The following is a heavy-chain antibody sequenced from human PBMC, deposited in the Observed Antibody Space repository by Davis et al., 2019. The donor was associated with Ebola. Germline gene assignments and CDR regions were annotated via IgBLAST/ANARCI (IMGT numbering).Heavy chain of an antibody. V-gene: IGHV1-2*02. J-gene: IGHJ6*02. D-gene: IGHD3-10*01. CDR3: ARALPHPLYSSGRHYNVYYYYGMDV. CDR1: GYTFTDYN. Sequence: ASVKVSCKTSGYTFTDYNMQWVRQAPGQGLEWMGWIKPNTGVTIYAQKFQGRVTMTRDTSMRTAYMELTSLRSDDPAVYYCARALPHPLYSSGRHYNVYYYYGMDVWGQGTTVTVSS. CDR2: IKPNTGVT.